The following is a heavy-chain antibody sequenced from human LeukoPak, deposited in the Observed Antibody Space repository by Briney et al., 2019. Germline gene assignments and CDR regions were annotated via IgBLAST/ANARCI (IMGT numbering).Heavy chain of an antibody. J-gene: IGHJ6*02. CDR1: GFTFSNFG. D-gene: IGHD5-18*01. Sequence: GGSLRLSCAASGFTFSNFGMYWVRQAPGKGLEWVAVIWYDGSSKFYADSVKGRFTISRDNSKNTLYLQMDSLRAEDTAVYYCARDQLPSRGYNYGYSYYYYGMDVWGQGTTVTVSS. CDR3: ARDQLPSRGYNYGYSYYYYGMDV. V-gene: IGHV3-33*01. CDR2: IWYDGSSK.